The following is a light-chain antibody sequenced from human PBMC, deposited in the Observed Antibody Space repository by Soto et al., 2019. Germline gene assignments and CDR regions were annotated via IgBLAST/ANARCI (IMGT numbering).Light chain of an antibody. Sequence: EIVLTQSPGSLSLSPGEGAALSCRASQTISKSNLAWYQQKPGQAPRLLVYAASSRATGIPARFSGSGSGTDFTLTISRLEPEDFAIYYCQKYNSAPSITFGQGTRLEIK. V-gene: IGKV3-20*01. CDR1: QTISKSN. J-gene: IGKJ5*01. CDR2: AAS. CDR3: QKYNSAPSIT.